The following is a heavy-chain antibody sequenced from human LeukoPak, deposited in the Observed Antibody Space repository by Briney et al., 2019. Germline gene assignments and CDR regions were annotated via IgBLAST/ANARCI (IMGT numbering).Heavy chain of an antibody. CDR3: AKDYYDSSGYYYLLLPSFDY. CDR2: ISGSGGST. Sequence: GGSLRLSCAASGFTFSSYAMSWVRQAPGKGLEWVSAISGSGGSTYYADSVKGRFTTSRDNSKNTLYLQMNSLRAEDTAVYYCAKDYYDSSGYYYLLLPSFDYWGQGTLVTVSS. V-gene: IGHV3-23*01. D-gene: IGHD3-22*01. CDR1: GFTFSSYA. J-gene: IGHJ4*02.